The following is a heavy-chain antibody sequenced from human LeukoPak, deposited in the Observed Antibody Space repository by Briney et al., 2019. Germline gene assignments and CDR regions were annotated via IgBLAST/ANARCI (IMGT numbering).Heavy chain of an antibody. V-gene: IGHV3-7*01. CDR3: ARCRGGWSRDS. D-gene: IGHD6-19*01. J-gene: IGHJ4*02. CDR1: GFTFSTYW. Sequence: TGGSLSLSCAASGFTFSTYWMSWVRQAPGQGLEWVANIKQDGSDKYYVDSVKGRFTISRDNAKNSLYLQMNSLRAEDTAVYYCARCRGGWSRDSWGQGTLVTVSS. CDR2: IKQDGSDK.